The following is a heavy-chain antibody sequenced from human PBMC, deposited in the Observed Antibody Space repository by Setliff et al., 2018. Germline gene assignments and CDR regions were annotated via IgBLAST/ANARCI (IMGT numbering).Heavy chain of an antibody. V-gene: IGHV3-30*02. CDR1: GFTSNMYG. CDR3: VCFSWRGCSGDTCYSGDDSFDM. Sequence: LRLSCAASGFTSNMYGVHWVRQAPGKGLEWVAYIWYDGSNKYYVDSVKGRFTVSRDNSKDTLYLQMNSLRVEDSAIYYCVCFSWRGCSGDTCYSGDDSFDMWGQGTEVTVSS. D-gene: IGHD2-15*01. J-gene: IGHJ3*02. CDR2: IWYDGSNK.